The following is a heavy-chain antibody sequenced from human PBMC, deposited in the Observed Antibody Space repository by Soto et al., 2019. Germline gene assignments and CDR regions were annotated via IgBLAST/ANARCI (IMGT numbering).Heavy chain of an antibody. J-gene: IGHJ4*02. CDR3: ARWGPDRGSDY. Sequence: QVQLVESGGGVVQPGRSLRLSCAASGFTFSSHGMHWVRQAPGKGLEWVAVIWYDGSNKYYADSVKGRFTISRDNTKNAFYLQMNSLRVEDTAVYYCARWGPDRGSDYWGQGTLVTVSS. CDR2: IWYDGSNK. D-gene: IGHD3-16*01. V-gene: IGHV3-33*01. CDR1: GFTFSSHG.